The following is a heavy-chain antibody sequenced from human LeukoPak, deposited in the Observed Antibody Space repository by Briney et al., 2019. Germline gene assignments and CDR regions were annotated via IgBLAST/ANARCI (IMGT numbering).Heavy chain of an antibody. CDR2: IYYSGST. D-gene: IGHD3-3*01. J-gene: IGHJ4*02. Sequence: SETLSLTCTVSGGSISSGDYYWSWIRQPPGKGLEWIGYIYYSGSTYYNPSLKSRVTISVDTSKNQFSLKLSSVTAADTAVYYCARGVFWSGYRNFDYRGQGTLVTVSS. V-gene: IGHV4-30-4*08. CDR3: ARGVFWSGYRNFDY. CDR1: GGSISSGDYY.